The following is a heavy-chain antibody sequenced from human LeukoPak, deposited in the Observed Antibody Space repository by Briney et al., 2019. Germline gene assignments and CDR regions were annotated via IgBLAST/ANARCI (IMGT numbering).Heavy chain of an antibody. CDR2: IREDGSQK. V-gene: IGHV3-7*01. D-gene: IGHD3-10*02. Sequence: PGGSLRLSCAASGFTFSSSWMTWVRQVPGKGLEWVASIREDGSQKSSVDSVKGRFTISRDNAKTSLYLQMNSLRAEDTAVYYCAELGITMIGGVWGKGTTVTISS. CDR3: AELGITMIGGV. J-gene: IGHJ6*04. CDR1: GFTFSSSW.